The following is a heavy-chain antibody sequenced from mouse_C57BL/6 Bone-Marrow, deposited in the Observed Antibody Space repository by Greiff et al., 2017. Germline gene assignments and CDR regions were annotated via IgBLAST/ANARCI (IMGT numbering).Heavy chain of an antibody. J-gene: IGHJ4*01. CDR3: ARRTTDYAMDY. CDR2: INPYNGGT. D-gene: IGHD1-1*01. Sequence: EVQRVESGPVLVKPGASVKMSCKASGYTFTDYYMNWVKQSHGKSLEWIGVINPYNGGTSYNQKFKGKATLTVDKSSSTAYMELNSLPSEDSAVYYCARRTTDYAMDYWGQGTSVTVSS. CDR1: GYTFTDYY. V-gene: IGHV1-19*01.